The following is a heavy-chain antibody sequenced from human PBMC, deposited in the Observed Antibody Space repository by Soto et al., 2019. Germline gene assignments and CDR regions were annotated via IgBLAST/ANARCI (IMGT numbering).Heavy chain of an antibody. CDR3: ASTDRYCSGGSCYPTDAFDI. J-gene: IGHJ3*02. Sequence: QVQLQESGPGLVKPSHTLSLTCTVSGGSISSGGYYWSWIRQHPGKGLEWIGYIYYSGSTYYNPSLESRVTLSVDTSKNQFSLKLSSVTAADTAVYYCASTDRYCSGGSCYPTDAFDIWGQGTMVTVSS. CDR1: GGSISSGGYY. V-gene: IGHV4-31*03. CDR2: IYYSGST. D-gene: IGHD2-15*01.